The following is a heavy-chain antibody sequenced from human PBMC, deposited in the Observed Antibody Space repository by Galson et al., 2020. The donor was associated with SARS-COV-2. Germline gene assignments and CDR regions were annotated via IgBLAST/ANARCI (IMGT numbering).Heavy chain of an antibody. CDR3: ARSLDFDWSPGGD. D-gene: IGHD3-9*01. Sequence: GGSLRLSCKGSGYSFTSYWIGWVRQMPGKGLEWMGIIYPGDSDTRYSPSFQGQVTISADKSISTAYLQWSSLKASDTAMYYCARSLDFDWSPGGDWGQGTLVTVSS. V-gene: IGHV5-51*01. J-gene: IGHJ4*02. CDR1: GYSFTSYW. CDR2: IYPGDSDT.